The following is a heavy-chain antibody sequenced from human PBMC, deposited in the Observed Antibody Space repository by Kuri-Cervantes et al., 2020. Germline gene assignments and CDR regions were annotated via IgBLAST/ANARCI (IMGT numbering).Heavy chain of an antibody. CDR1: GYSFTSYW. CDR2: IYPGDSDT. CDR3: ARRYYCGGDCYSGYYFDY. J-gene: IGHJ4*02. V-gene: IGHV5-51*01. Sequence: GGSLRLSCKSSGYSFTSYWIGWVRQMPGKGLEWMGIIYPGDSDTRYSPSFQGQVTISADKSISTAYLQWSSLKASDTAMYYCARRYYCGGDCYSGYYFDYWGQGTLVTVSS. D-gene: IGHD2-21*02.